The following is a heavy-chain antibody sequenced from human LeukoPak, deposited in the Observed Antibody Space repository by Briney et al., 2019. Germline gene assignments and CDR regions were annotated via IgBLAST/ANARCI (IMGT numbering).Heavy chain of an antibody. D-gene: IGHD3-10*01. Sequence: GRSLRLSCAASGFTFSSYAMHWVRQAPGKGLELSAVISYDGSNKYYADSVKGRFTISRDNSKNTLYLQMNSLRAEDTAVYYCARDTDGELLDYYYGMDVWGQGTTVTVSS. CDR3: ARDTDGELLDYYYGMDV. V-gene: IGHV3-30-3*01. J-gene: IGHJ6*02. CDR2: ISYDGSNK. CDR1: GFTFSSYA.